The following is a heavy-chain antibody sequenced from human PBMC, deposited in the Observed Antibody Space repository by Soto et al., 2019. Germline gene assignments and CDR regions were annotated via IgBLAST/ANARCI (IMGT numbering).Heavy chain of an antibody. D-gene: IGHD2-15*01. CDR1: GVKVSNYC. Sequence: GGSLRLSCAASGVKVSNYCMHWVRQTPGKGLVWVSRINSDGSSTSYADSVKGRFTISRDNAKNTLYLQMNSLRSEDTAVYYCAREIFYWGQGTLVTVPS. CDR3: AREIFY. CDR2: INSDGSST. V-gene: IGHV3-74*01. J-gene: IGHJ4*02.